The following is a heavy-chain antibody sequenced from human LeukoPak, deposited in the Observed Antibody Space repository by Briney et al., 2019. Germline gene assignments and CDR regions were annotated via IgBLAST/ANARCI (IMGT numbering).Heavy chain of an antibody. D-gene: IGHD3-3*01. CDR3: GKGLYYDFWSGRGY. J-gene: IGHJ4*02. Sequence: GGSLRLSCAASGFTFSSYAMSWVRHAPGKGLEWVSAISGSGGSTYYADSVKGRFTISTDNSTNTLYLQMNRLRAEDPAIYYGGKGLYYDFWSGRGYWGEGTVVSVS. CDR1: GFTFSSYA. V-gene: IGHV3-23*01. CDR2: ISGSGGST.